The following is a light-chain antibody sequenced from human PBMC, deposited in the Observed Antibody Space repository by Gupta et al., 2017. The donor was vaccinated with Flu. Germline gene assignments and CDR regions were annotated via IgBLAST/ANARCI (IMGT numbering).Light chain of an antibody. CDR2: DAS. CDR3: QQRGNWPSYS. Sequence: ASLSLSPGERATRSCRASESASTYLDWYQQKSGQAPRLVIYDASNRATGMPARFSSSGAGTDFTLTISSREHEDDAAYFCQQRGNWPSYSFGQGTKLEIK. CDR1: ESASTY. V-gene: IGKV3-11*01. J-gene: IGKJ2*01.